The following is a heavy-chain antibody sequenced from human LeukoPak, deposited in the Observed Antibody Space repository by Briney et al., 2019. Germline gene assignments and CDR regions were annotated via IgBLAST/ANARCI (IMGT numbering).Heavy chain of an antibody. J-gene: IGHJ4*02. CDR3: ARGGGGDYQFDY. Sequence: PSETLSLTCTVSGGSISSYYWSWIRQPPGKGLEWIGYIYYSGSTNYNPSLKSRVTISVDTSKKQFSLKLNSVTAADTAVYYCARGGGGDYQFDYWGQGTLVTVSS. V-gene: IGHV4-59*01. CDR2: IYYSGST. D-gene: IGHD2-21*02. CDR1: GGSISSYY.